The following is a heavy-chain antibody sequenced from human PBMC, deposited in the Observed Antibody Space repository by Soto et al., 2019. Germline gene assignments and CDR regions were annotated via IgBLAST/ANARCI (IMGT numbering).Heavy chain of an antibody. J-gene: IGHJ4*02. V-gene: IGHV3-23*01. CDR2: ISGSGGST. CDR3: AKGSRGSRRYYFDN. D-gene: IGHD3-22*01. CDR1: GFTFHIYA. Sequence: GSLRLSCAASGFTFHIYAMSWVRQAPGKGLEWFSAISGSGGSTYYADSVQGRFTLSRDNSKNTLYLQMNNLRAEDTAVYYCAKGSRGSRRYYFDNGGQGTQVTVSS.